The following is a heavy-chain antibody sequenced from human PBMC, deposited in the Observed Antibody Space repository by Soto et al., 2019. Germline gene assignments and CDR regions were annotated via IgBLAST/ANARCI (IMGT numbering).Heavy chain of an antibody. J-gene: IGHJ5*02. CDR3: ARAHCSGGSCYSVQHWFDP. Sequence: QVQLQESGPGLVKPSGTLSLTCAVSGGSISSSNWWSWVRQPPGKGLEWIGEMYHGGSTNHNPSLKSRVNNSVDKAKNQFSLKLCSVTAADTAVYYCARAHCSGGSCYSVQHWFDPWGQGTLVTVSS. CDR2: MYHGGST. D-gene: IGHD2-15*01. V-gene: IGHV4-4*02. CDR1: GGSISSSNW.